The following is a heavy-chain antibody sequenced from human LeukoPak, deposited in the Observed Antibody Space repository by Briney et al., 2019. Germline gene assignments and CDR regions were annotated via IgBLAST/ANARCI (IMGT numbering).Heavy chain of an antibody. CDR3: AKGGQEGPYNWFDP. V-gene: IGHV3-33*06. CDR1: GFTFSSYG. CDR2: IWYDGSNK. J-gene: IGHJ5*02. Sequence: GGSLRHSCAASGFTFSSYGMHWVRQAPGKGLEWVAVIWYDGSNKYYADSVKGRFTISRDNSKNTLYLQMNSLRAEDTAVYYCAKGGQEGPYNWFDPWGQGTLVTVSS.